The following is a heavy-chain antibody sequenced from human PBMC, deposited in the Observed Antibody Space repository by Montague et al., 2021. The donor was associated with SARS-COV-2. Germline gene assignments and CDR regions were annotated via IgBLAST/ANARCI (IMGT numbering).Heavy chain of an antibody. CDR3: ACGEITTRGLIYYYGMDV. J-gene: IGHJ6*02. CDR2: INHSGST. Sequence: TLSLTCAVYGGSFSGYYRTWIRQSPRKGLEWIGEINHSGSTNYNPSLKSRVTISVDTSKNQFSLKLSSVTAADTAVYYCACGEITTRGLIYYYGMDVWGQGTTVTVSS. D-gene: IGHD4-11*01. V-gene: IGHV4-34*01. CDR1: GGSFSGYY.